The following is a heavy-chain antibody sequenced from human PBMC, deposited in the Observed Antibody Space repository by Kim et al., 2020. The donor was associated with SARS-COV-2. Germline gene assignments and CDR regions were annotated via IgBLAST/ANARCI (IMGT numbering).Heavy chain of an antibody. D-gene: IGHD5-18*01. CDR3: ARDRDGYSYGSSGMDV. V-gene: IGHV3-30*07. Sequence: SVKGRFTISRDNSKTTVYLQMNSLRAEDTAVYYCARDRDGYSYGSSGMDVWGQGTTVTVSS. J-gene: IGHJ6*02.